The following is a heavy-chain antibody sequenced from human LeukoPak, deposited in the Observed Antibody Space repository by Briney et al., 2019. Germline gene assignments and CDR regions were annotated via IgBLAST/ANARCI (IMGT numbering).Heavy chain of an antibody. CDR3: AKDRRIAARPYYFEY. D-gene: IGHD6-6*01. CDR2: IRGGGTST. Sequence: GGSLRLSCAASGFTFSSYAMSWVRQAPGKGLEWVSDIRGGGTSTYYADSVEGRFTISRDNSKNTLYLQMNSVRAEDTAVYYCAKDRRIAARPYYFEYRGQGTLVTVSS. V-gene: IGHV3-23*01. CDR1: GFTFSSYA. J-gene: IGHJ4*02.